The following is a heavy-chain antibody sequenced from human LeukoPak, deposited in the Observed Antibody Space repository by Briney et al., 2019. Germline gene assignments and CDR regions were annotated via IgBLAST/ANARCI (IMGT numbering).Heavy chain of an antibody. V-gene: IGHV1-69*04. Sequence: GASVKVSCKASGGTFSSYAISWVRQAPGQGLEWMGRIIPILGIANYAQKFQGRVTITADKSTSTAYMELSSLRSEDTAVYYCASTDCSGGSCYGYYGMDVWGQGTTVTVSS. CDR1: GGTFSSYA. D-gene: IGHD2-15*01. CDR2: IIPILGIA. CDR3: ASTDCSGGSCYGYYGMDV. J-gene: IGHJ6*02.